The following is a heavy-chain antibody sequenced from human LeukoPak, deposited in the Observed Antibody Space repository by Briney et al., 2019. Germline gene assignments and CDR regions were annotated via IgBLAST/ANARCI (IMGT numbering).Heavy chain of an antibody. D-gene: IGHD5-24*01. CDR1: GFTFSDC. J-gene: IGHJ4*02. CDR3: ARDYKYAFDN. CDR2: IGIDSGNT. Sequence: TGGPLRLSCAASGFTFSDCMNWVRQAPGKGLEWISYIGIDSGNTNYADSVKGRFTISGDKAKNSLYLQMNSLRVEDTAVYYCARDYKYAFDNWGQGTLVTVSS. V-gene: IGHV3-48*01.